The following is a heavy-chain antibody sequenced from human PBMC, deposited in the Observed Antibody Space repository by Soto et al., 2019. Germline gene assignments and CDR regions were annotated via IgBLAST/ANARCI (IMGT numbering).Heavy chain of an antibody. CDR3: ASDLRTLYGMDV. J-gene: IGHJ6*02. CDR1: GFTVSSNY. V-gene: IGHV3-53*01. Sequence: EVQLVESGGGLIQPGGSLRLSCAASGFTVSSNYMSWVRQAPGKGLEWVSVIYSGDTTYYADSVKGRFTTSRDNSKNTLYLQMNSLRAEDTAVDYCASDLRTLYGMDVWGQGTTVTVSS. CDR2: IYSGDTT.